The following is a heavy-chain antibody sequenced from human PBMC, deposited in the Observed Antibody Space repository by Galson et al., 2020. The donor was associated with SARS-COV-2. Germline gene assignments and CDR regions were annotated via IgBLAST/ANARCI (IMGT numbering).Heavy chain of an antibody. Sequence: GGSLRLSCAVSGFIFKDFWMSWFRQAPGKSLEWVANIRRDGSETNYVESVKCRFSISRDNAMNSLYLQMDSLRVEDTAVYYCTIEGWQGAYWGQGSRVTVSS. J-gene: IGHJ4*02. CDR3: TIEGWQGAY. V-gene: IGHV3-7*01. CDR1: GFIFKDFW. CDR2: IRRDGSET.